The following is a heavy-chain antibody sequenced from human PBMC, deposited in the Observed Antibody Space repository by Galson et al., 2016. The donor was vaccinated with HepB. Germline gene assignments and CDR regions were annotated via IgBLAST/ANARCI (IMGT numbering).Heavy chain of an antibody. CDR2: IYSTGTT. V-gene: IGHV3-53*01. D-gene: IGHD1-26*01. Sequence: SLRLSCAASGFTVSNNYMSWVRQAPGKGLEWVSPIYSTGTTLYADSVKGRFTISRDSSKNTLYLQMNSLRAEDTAMYFCGRDVGPWGQGTLVTVSS. J-gene: IGHJ5*02. CDR3: GRDVGP. CDR1: GFTVSNNY.